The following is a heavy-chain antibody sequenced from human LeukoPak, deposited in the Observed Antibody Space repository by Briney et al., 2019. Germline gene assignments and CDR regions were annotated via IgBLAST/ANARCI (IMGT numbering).Heavy chain of an antibody. V-gene: IGHV4-39*01. CDR1: GGSISSSSYY. Sequence: SETLSLTCTVSGGSISSSSYYWGWIRQPPGKGLEWIGCIYYSGSTYYNPSLKSRVTISVDTSKNQFSLKLSSVTAADTAVYYCARSIMITFGGVIPHYFDYWGQGTLVTVSS. CDR2: IYYSGST. J-gene: IGHJ4*02. D-gene: IGHD3-16*02. CDR3: ARSIMITFGGVIPHYFDY.